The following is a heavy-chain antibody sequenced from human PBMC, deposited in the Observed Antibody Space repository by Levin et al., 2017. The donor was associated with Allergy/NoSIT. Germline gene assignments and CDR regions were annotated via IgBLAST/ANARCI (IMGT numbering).Heavy chain of an antibody. CDR1: GFTFSNYW. CDR3: VRGFALSTTWPQNWFDP. D-gene: IGHD2-2*01. V-gene: IGHV3-74*01. J-gene: IGHJ5*02. CDR2: INSDGSAT. Sequence: GGSLRLSCAASGFTFSNYWMHWVRQVPGKGLLWVSRINSDGSATAYADSAKGRLTISRDNAKNTLSLQMNSLRAEDTAVYFCVRGFALSTTWPQNWFDPWGQGALVTVSS.